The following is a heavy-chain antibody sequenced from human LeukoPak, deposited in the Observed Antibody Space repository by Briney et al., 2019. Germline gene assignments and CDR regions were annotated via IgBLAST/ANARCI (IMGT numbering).Heavy chain of an antibody. D-gene: IGHD6-19*01. V-gene: IGHV4-59*01. CDR3: ARDAIAVADSRYMDV. J-gene: IGHJ6*03. CDR2: IYYSGST. Sequence: SETLSLTCTVSGGSISSYYWSWIRQPPGKGLEWSGYIYYSGSTNYNPSLKSRVTISVDTSKNQFSLKLSSVTAADTAVYYCARDAIAVADSRYMDVWGKGTTVTVSS. CDR1: GGSISSYY.